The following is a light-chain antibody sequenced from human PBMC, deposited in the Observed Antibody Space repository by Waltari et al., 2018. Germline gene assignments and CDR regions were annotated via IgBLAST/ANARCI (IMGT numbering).Light chain of an antibody. CDR2: SNN. V-gene: IGLV1-44*01. CDR1: SSNIGSNT. J-gene: IGLJ2*01. CDR3: AAWDDSLNAVL. Sequence: QSVLTQPPSASGTPGQRVTIPCSGSSSNIGSNTVNWYQQLPGTAPKLLIYSNNQRPSGVPDRFSGSKSGTSASLAISGLQSEDEADYYCAAWDDSLNAVLFGGGTKLTVL.